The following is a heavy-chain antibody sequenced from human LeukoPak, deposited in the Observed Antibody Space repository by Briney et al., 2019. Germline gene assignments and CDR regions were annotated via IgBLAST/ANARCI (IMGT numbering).Heavy chain of an antibody. CDR1: GYSISSGYY. CDR2: IYHSGST. Sequence: SETLSLTCTVSGYSISSGYYWGWIRQPPGKGLEWIGSIYHSGSTNYNPSLKSRVTISVDTSKNQFSLKLSSVTAADTAVYYCARHTVAETYYYGMDVWGQGTTVTVSS. J-gene: IGHJ6*02. CDR3: ARHTVAETYYYGMDV. D-gene: IGHD6-19*01. V-gene: IGHV4-38-2*02.